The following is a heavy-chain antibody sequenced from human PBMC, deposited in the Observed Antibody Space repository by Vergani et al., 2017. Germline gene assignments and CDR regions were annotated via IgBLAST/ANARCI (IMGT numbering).Heavy chain of an antibody. J-gene: IGHJ6*03. CDR2: IWYDGSNK. Sequence: VQLLESGGGLVQPGGSLRLSCAASGFTFSSYAMSWVRQAPGKGLEWVAVIWYDGSNKYYADSVKGRFTISRDNSKNTLYLQMNSLRAEATAVYYCARSGHSSSWDDDYYYYYMDVWGKGTTVTVSS. CDR1: GFTFSSYA. CDR3: ARSGHSSSWDDDYYYYYMDV. V-gene: IGHV3-33*08. D-gene: IGHD6-13*01.